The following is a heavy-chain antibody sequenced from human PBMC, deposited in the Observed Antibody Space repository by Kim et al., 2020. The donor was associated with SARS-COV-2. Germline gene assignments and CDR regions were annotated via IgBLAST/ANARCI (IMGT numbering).Heavy chain of an antibody. J-gene: IGHJ4*02. CDR1: GFTFSSYS. CDR3: ARDYYYGSGSYYRGGGYFDY. D-gene: IGHD3-10*01. V-gene: IGHV3-21*01. Sequence: GGSLRLSCAASGFTFSSYSMNWVRQAPGKGLEWVSSISSSSSYIYYADSVKGRFTISRDNAKNSLYLQMNSLRAEDTAVYYCARDYYYGSGSYYRGGGYFDYWGQGTLVTVSS. CDR2: ISSSSSYI.